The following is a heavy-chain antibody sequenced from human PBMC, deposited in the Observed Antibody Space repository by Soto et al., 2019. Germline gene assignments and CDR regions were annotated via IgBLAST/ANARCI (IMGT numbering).Heavy chain of an antibody. V-gene: IGHV3-30-3*01. CDR2: ISPDGSQI. Sequence: HLVESGGGVVQPGRSLRLSCAASGFTFSGKTMYWVRQAPGKGLEGVALISPDGSQIFYADSVKGRFTISRDNSKNTLYLQMNSLRAEDTSLYLCATDIHATWLLNSWGQGTLVTVSS. J-gene: IGHJ4*02. D-gene: IGHD2-2*02. CDR1: GFTFSGKT. CDR3: ATDIHATWLLNS.